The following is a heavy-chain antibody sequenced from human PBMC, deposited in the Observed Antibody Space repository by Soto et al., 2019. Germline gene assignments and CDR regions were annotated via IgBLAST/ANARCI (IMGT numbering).Heavy chain of an antibody. CDR2: ISTSSSAI. J-gene: IGHJ6*02. CDR1: GFAFRSYG. Sequence: VQLVESGGGLVKPGGSLRLSCVASGFAFRSYGMNWVRQAPGKGLEWVSSISTSSSAIYYTDSVKGRFTISRDNARNSLYLQMKSLRAEDTAVYFCARDGADYDILTGYYDYYYHGMDVWGQGTTVTVSS. D-gene: IGHD3-9*01. V-gene: IGHV3-21*02. CDR3: ARDGADYDILTGYYDYYYHGMDV.